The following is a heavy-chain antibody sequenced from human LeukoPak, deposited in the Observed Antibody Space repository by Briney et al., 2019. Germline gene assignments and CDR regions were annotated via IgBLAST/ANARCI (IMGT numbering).Heavy chain of an antibody. V-gene: IGHV3-23*01. Sequence: GFLRLFRSGSGFNLSNYAMGWGRPAPGEGLEWVSAISGSGGSTYYADSVKGRFTISRDNSKNSLFLQMNSLRAEDAAVYYCARVFWAGTAIDYWGQGTLVTVSS. D-gene: IGHD3/OR15-3a*01. J-gene: IGHJ4*02. CDR2: ISGSGGST. CDR1: GFNLSNYA. CDR3: ARVFWAGTAIDY.